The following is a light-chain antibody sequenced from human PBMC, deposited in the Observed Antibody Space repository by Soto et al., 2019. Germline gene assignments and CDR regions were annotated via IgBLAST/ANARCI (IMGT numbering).Light chain of an antibody. CDR2: GNS. V-gene: IGLV1-40*01. Sequence: QSVLTQPPSVSGPPGQRVTISCTGSSSNIGAGYDVHWYQQLPGTAPKLLIYGNSNRPSGVPDRFSGSKSGTSASLAITGLQEEDDEDYYCQYYDRSPSAWVFGGGTKLTVL. J-gene: IGLJ3*02. CDR1: SSNIGAGYD. CDR3: QYYDRSPSAWV.